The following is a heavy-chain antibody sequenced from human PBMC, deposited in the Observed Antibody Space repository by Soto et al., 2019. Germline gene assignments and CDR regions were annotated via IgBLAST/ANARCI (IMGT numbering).Heavy chain of an antibody. Sequence: EVQLLESGGGLVQPGGSLRLSCAASGFTFSSYAMSWVRQAPGKGLEWVAAISGSGCSTYYADSVKGRFTISRDNSKNALYLQTNSLRAEDTAVYYCAQSLYYYESSGYQWGQGTLVPVSS. CDR3: AQSLYYYESSGYQ. D-gene: IGHD3-22*01. CDR1: GFTFSSYA. CDR2: ISGSGCST. V-gene: IGHV3-23*01. J-gene: IGHJ4*02.